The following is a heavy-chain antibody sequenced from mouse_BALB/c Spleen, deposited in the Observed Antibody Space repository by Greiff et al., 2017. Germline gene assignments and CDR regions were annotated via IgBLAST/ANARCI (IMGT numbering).Heavy chain of an antibody. CDR1: GFNIKDTY. J-gene: IGHJ1*01. V-gene: IGHV14-3*02. CDR3: ARGGFTSYFDV. Sequence: VQLKQSGAELVKPGASVKLSCTASGFNIKDTYMHWVKQRPEQGLEWIGRIDPANGNTKYDPKFQGKATITADTSSNTAYLQLSSLTSEDTAVYYCARGGFTSYFDVWGAGTTVTVSS. D-gene: IGHD1-1*01. CDR2: IDPANGNT.